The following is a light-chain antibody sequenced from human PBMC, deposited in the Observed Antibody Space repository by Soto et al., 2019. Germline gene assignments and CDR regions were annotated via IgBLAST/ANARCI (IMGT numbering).Light chain of an antibody. V-gene: IGKV3-20*01. CDR1: RSVSSNY. CDR3: QHYGGSPRT. J-gene: IGKJ1*01. Sequence: EIVLTQSPGTLSLSPGETATLSCRASRSVSSNYLAWYQQRPGQAPRLLINRASNRATGIPDRFTGSGSGTDFTLTINRLEPADFAVYYCQHYGGSPRTFGQGTKVDIK. CDR2: RAS.